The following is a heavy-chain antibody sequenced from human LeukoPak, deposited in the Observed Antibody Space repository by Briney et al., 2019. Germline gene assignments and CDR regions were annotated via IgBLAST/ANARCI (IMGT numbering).Heavy chain of an antibody. CDR3: AFSGNYGVY. V-gene: IGHV3-48*01. CDR1: GFMFSNYN. CDR2: ISSGSSTI. D-gene: IGHD1-26*01. J-gene: IGHJ4*02. Sequence: GGSLRLSCAASGFMFSNYNMNWVRQAPGKGLEWVSYISSGSSTIYYADSVKGRFTISRDNAKKLVLLQMNSLRAEDTAVYYCAFSGNYGVYWGQGTLVTVSS.